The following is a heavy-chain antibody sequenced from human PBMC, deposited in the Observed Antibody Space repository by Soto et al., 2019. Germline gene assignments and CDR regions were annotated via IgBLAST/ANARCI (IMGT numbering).Heavy chain of an antibody. Sequence: QVQLVESGGGVVQPGRSLRLSCAASGFTFSSYAMHWVRQAPGKGLEWGAVISYDGSSKYYADSVKGRFTISRDNSKNTLYLQMNSLRAEDTAVYYCATPLDDSSGYYGVHFDYWGQGTLVTVSS. CDR1: GFTFSSYA. CDR2: ISYDGSSK. V-gene: IGHV3-30-3*01. CDR3: ATPLDDSSGYYGVHFDY. J-gene: IGHJ4*02. D-gene: IGHD3-22*01.